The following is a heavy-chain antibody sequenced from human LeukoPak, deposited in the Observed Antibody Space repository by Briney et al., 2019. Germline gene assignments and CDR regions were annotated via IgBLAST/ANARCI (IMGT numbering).Heavy chain of an antibody. CDR3: ARAGHCGSTSCYYYYYGMDV. J-gene: IGHJ6*02. V-gene: IGHV3-20*04. CDR1: GFTFDDYA. D-gene: IGHD2-2*03. Sequence: GGSLSLSCAAYGFTFDDYAMSWVRQAPGKGLEWVSGVNWSGGSTHYADSVKGRFTISRDNAENSLFLQMNSLRAEDTALYYCARAGHCGSTSCYYYYYGMDVWGQGTTVTVSS. CDR2: VNWSGGST.